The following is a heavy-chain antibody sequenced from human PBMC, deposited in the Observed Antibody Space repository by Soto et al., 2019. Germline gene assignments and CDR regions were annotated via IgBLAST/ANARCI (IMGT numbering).Heavy chain of an antibody. CDR3: ASPVLRYFDWLPPCFDY. D-gene: IGHD3-9*01. CDR2: ISSSGSTI. J-gene: IGHJ4*02. Sequence: GGSLRLSCAVPGFTFSSHAMSWVRQAPGKGLEWVSNISSSGSTIYYADSVKGRFTISRDNAKNSLYLQMNSLRAEDTAVYYCASPVLRYFDWLPPCFDYWGQGTLVTVSS. V-gene: IGHV3-48*04. CDR1: GFTFSSHA.